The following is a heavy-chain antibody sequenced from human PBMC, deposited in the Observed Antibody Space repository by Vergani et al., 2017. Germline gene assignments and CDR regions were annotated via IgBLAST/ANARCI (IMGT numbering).Heavy chain of an antibody. CDR1: GFTFSSYS. D-gene: IGHD3-3*01. CDR3: AADSGLLEWLSTPYGMDV. CDR2: IGSSSSYI. V-gene: IGHV3-21*01. J-gene: IGHJ6*02. Sequence: EVQLVESGGGLVKPGGSLRLSCAASGFTFSSYSMNWVRQAPGKGREWVSSIGSSSSYIFYADSLKGRFTISRDNAKHSLYLQMNSLRAEDTAVYYCAADSGLLEWLSTPYGMDVWGQGTTVTVSS.